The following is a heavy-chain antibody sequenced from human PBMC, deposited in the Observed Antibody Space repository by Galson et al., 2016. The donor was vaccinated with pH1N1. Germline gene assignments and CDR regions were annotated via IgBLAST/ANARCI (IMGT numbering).Heavy chain of an antibody. Sequence: SVKVSCKASGYTFSSYGISWVRQAPGKGLEWMGWISGYNGNTKYEQKIQGRVSMTIDTSTSTVYMELRSLTSDDTALYYCARMSGSSRYLDYWGQGTLVTVSS. J-gene: IGHJ4*02. CDR3: ARMSGSSRYLDY. CDR2: ISGYNGNT. CDR1: GYTFSSYG. D-gene: IGHD1-26*01. V-gene: IGHV1-18*01.